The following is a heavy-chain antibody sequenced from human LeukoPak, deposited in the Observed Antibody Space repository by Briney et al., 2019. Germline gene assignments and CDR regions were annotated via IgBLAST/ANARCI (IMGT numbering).Heavy chain of an antibody. D-gene: IGHD5-24*01. J-gene: IGHJ4*02. CDR2: IYTSGST. Sequence: SETLSLTCTVSGGSISSYYWSWIRQPAGKGLERIGRIYTSGSTNYNPSLKSRVTMSVDTSKNQFSLKLSSVTAADTAVYYCARGELGDGYNRWYFDYWGQGTLVTVSS. CDR1: GGSISSYY. CDR3: ARGELGDGYNRWYFDY. V-gene: IGHV4-4*07.